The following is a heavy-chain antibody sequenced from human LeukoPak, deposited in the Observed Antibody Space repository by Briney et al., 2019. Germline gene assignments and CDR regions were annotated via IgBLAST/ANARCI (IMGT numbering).Heavy chain of an antibody. J-gene: IGHJ4*02. CDR2: IIPIFGTA. D-gene: IGHD3-22*01. Sequence: GASVKVSCKASGGTFSSYAISWVRQAPGQGLEWMGGIIPIFGTANYAQKFQGRVTITADESTSTAYMGLSSLRSEDTAVYYCARTEAGSTYYYDSSGYLGVQFDYWGQGTLVTVSS. V-gene: IGHV1-69*13. CDR1: GGTFSSYA. CDR3: ARTEAGSTYYYDSSGYLGVQFDY.